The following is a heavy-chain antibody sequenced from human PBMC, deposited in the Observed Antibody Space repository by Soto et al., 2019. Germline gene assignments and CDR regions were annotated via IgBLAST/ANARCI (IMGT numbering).Heavy chain of an antibody. D-gene: IGHD3-10*02. CDR2: IYWNDDK. Sequence: SGPTLVNPTQTLRLTCAFSGFSLSASGSSVGWIRQPPGKALEWLAHIYWNDDKRYSPSLRSRLTISKDTSKNQVVLTFTNMDPADTGTYYCVHRLDVPGLAFDPWGQGTMVTVSS. J-gene: IGHJ5*02. V-gene: IGHV2-5*01. CDR3: VHRLDVPGLAFDP. CDR1: GFSLSASGSS.